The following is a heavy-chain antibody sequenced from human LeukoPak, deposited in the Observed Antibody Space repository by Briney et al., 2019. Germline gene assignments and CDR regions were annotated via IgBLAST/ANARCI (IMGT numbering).Heavy chain of an antibody. J-gene: IGHJ4*02. CDR3: ARQQYYGSGSHQN. D-gene: IGHD3-10*01. V-gene: IGHV4-39*01. CDR1: GGSIRKSDYY. CDR2: IFYSGPT. Sequence: PSETLSLTCTVSGGSIRKSDYYWGWIRQPPGKGLEWIGSIFYSGPTYYNPSLKSRVLISVDTSKNQFDLKMNSVTAADSAIYYCARQQYYGSGSHQNWGQGILVTVSS.